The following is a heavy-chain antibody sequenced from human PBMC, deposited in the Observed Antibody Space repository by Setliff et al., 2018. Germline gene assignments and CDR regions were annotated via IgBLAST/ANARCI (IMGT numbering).Heavy chain of an antibody. CDR1: GFTFSTFW. CDR3: AREKMATNYYYYYMDV. Sequence: GGSLRLSCAASGFTFSTFWMSWVRQAPGKGLEWVANIKQDGSETYYVDSVKGRFTISRDNPNNSLYLQMNNLRAEDTAVYYCAREKMATNYYYYYMDVWGKGTTVTVSS. CDR2: IKQDGSET. J-gene: IGHJ6*03. D-gene: IGHD5-12*01. V-gene: IGHV3-7*01.